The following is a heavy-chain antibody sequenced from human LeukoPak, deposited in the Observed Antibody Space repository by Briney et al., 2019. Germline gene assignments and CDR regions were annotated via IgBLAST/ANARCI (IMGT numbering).Heavy chain of an antibody. CDR2: IYYSGST. D-gene: IGHD6-25*01. Sequence: SETLSLTCTVSGGSISSYYWSWIRQPPGKGLEWIGYIYYSGSTNYNPSLKSRVTISVDTSKNQFSLKLSSVTAADTAVYYCARGLEGLGGSDAFDIWGQGTMVTVSS. J-gene: IGHJ3*02. CDR3: ARGLEGLGGSDAFDI. V-gene: IGHV4-59*01. CDR1: GGSISSYY.